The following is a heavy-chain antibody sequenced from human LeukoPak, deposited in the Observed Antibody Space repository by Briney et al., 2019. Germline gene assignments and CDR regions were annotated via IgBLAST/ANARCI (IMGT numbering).Heavy chain of an antibody. V-gene: IGHV4-59*12. D-gene: IGHD2-2*01. CDR3: ARGGGSTRGLNPGPFDY. CDR2: IYYSGST. J-gene: IGHJ4*02. Sequence: SETLSLTCAVYGGSFSGYYWSWIRQPPGKGLEWIGYIYYSGSTNYNPSLKSRVTISVDTSKNQFSLRLSSVTAADTAVYYCARGGGSTRGLNPGPFDYWGQGALVTVSS. CDR1: GGSFSGYY.